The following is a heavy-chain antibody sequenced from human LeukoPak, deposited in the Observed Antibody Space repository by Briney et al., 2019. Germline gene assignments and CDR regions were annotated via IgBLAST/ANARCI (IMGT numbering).Heavy chain of an antibody. D-gene: IGHD3-16*01. CDR3: ARVLYDYVWGSPDY. Sequence: GGSLRLSCAASGVSFSSYSMNWVRQAPGKGLEWVSYISGSTTTIYYADSMRGRFAISRDNAKNSLYLQMHSLRAEDTAVYYCARVLYDYVWGSPDYWGQGTLVTVSS. V-gene: IGHV3-48*01. J-gene: IGHJ4*02. CDR1: GVSFSSYS. CDR2: ISGSTTTI.